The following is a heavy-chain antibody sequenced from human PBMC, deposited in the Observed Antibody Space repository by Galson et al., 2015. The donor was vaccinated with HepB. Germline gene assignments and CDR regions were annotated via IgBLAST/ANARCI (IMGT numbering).Heavy chain of an antibody. CDR1: GFTFSSYA. J-gene: IGHJ4*02. Sequence: SLRLSCAASGFTFSSYAMSWVRQAPGKGLEWVSAISGSGGSTYYADSVKGRFTISRDNSKNTLYLQMNSLRAEDTAVYYCAKPKVGGYSYEDYFDYWGQGTLVTVSS. CDR2: ISGSGGST. CDR3: AKPKVGGYSYEDYFDY. V-gene: IGHV3-23*01. D-gene: IGHD5-18*01.